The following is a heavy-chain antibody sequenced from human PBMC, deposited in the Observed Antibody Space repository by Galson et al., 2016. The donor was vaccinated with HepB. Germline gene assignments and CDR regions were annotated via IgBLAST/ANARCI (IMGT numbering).Heavy chain of an antibody. V-gene: IGHV3-21*01. CDR2: ISRSSSLI. CDR3: VREGGYCYGDSCRYFDL. D-gene: IGHD2-15*01. CDR1: GFTFNNYG. Sequence: SLRLSCAASGFTFNNYGMSWVRQAPGKGLEWISSISRSSSLIYYADSVTGRFTISRDNAKRSLYLQMNSLRVEDTAVYYCVREGGYCYGDSCRYFDLWGRGTVVTVSS. J-gene: IGHJ2*01.